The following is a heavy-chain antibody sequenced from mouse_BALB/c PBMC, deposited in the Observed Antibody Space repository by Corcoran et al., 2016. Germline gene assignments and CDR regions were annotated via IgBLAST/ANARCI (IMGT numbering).Heavy chain of an antibody. D-gene: IGHD2-10*02. V-gene: IGHV4-1*02. J-gene: IGHJ2*01. CDR2: INPDSSTI. CDR3: ARRYGNYEDYFDY. CDR1: GFDFSRYW. Sequence: EVKLLESGGGLVQHGGSLKLSCAASGFDFSRYWMSWVRQAPGKGLEWIGEINPDSSTISYTPSLKDKFIISRDNAKNTLYLQMSKVRSEDTALYYCARRYGNYEDYFDYWGQGTTLTVSS.